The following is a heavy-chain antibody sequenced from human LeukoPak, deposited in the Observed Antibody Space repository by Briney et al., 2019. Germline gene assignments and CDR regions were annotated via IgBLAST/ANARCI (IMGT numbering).Heavy chain of an antibody. CDR3: ARVAAHYYFDY. CDR2: ISLNSGDT. Sequence: ASVKVSCKASGYTFTDYYMHWVRQAPGQGLEWMGFISLNSGDTNYAQKFQGRVTMTRDTSISTAYMELSRLRSDDTAVYYCARVAAHYYFDYWGQGTLVTVSS. J-gene: IGHJ4*02. V-gene: IGHV1-2*02. D-gene: IGHD6-6*01. CDR1: GYTFTDYY.